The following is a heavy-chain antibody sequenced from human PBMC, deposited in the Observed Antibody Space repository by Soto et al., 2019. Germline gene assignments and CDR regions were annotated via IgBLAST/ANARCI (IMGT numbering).Heavy chain of an antibody. J-gene: IGHJ5*02. V-gene: IGHV4-34*01. D-gene: IGHD3-3*01. Sequence: PSETLSLTCAVYGGSFRGYYWSWIRQPPGKGLEWIGEINHSGSTNYNPSLKSRVTISVDTSKNQFSLKLISVTAADTAAYYCTRDYWFASINSDFRSGYYSGTKLKNNWSDPCAYRTPVPVSS. CDR2: INHSGST. CDR1: GGSFRGYY. CDR3: TRDYWFASINSDFRSGYYSGTKLKNNWSDP.